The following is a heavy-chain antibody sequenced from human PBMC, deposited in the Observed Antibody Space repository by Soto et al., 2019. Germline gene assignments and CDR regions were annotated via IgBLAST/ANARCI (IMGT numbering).Heavy chain of an antibody. CDR3: ARKEVISRTLDCISTSCYRGYYYYGMDV. D-gene: IGHD2-2*01. V-gene: IGHV1-8*01. Sequence: GASVKVSCKASGYTFTTYDINWVRQATGQGLEWMGWMNPSGGSTSYAQKFQGRVTMTRDTSTSTVYMELSSLRSEDTAVYYCARKEVISRTLDCISTSCYRGYYYYGMDVWGQGTTVTVSS. CDR1: GYTFTTYD. J-gene: IGHJ6*02. CDR2: MNPSGGST.